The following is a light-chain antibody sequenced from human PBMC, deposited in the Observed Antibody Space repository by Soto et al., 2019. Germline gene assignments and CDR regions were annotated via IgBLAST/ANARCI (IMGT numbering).Light chain of an antibody. CDR1: QSVSSY. V-gene: IGKV3-11*01. CDR3: QQRSNSIT. J-gene: IGKJ5*01. CDR2: DAS. Sequence: EIVLTQSPATLSLSPGERATLSCRASQSVSSYLAWYQQKPGQAPRLLIYDASNRATGIPARFSGSGSGTDFTLTISSLEPDDFAVYCCQQRSNSITFGQGTRLEIK.